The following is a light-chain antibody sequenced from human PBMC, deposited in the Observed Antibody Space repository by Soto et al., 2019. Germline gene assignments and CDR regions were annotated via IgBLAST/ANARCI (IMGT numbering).Light chain of an antibody. V-gene: IGKV1-39*01. CDR1: QSISSI. J-gene: IGKJ1*01. CDR2: AAS. Sequence: DIQMTQSPSSLSASVGDRVTITCRASQSISSIVNWYQQKPGKAPKLLIYAASSLHSGVPSRFSGSGSGIDFTLTITILQPEDFATYYCQQSYSLPRTFGQGTKVEIK. CDR3: QQSYSLPRT.